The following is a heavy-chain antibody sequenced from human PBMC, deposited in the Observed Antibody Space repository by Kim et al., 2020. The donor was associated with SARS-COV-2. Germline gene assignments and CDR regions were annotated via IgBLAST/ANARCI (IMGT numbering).Heavy chain of an antibody. CDR3: ARGGVATILSY. D-gene: IGHD5-12*01. Sequence: SETLSLTCTVSGGSINNYYWSWIRQPLGKGLEWIGYMFYSVSTNYNPSLKSLVTMSVDTSKNQFSLNLTSVTPADTAVSYFARGGVATILSYWGQGTRV. CDR2: MFYSVST. J-gene: IGHJ4*02. CDR1: GGSINNYY. V-gene: IGHV4-59*01.